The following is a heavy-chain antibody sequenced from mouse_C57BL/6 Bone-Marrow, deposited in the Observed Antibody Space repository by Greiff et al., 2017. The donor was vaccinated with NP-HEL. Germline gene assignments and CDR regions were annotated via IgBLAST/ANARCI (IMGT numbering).Heavy chain of an antibody. CDR1: GFNFKDYY. CDR3: TRTTVVAHFDY. CDR2: IDPEDGDT. J-gene: IGHJ2*01. V-gene: IGHV14-1*01. Sequence: VQLQQSGAELVRPGASVKLSCTASGFNFKDYYMHWVKQRPEQGLEWIGRIDPEDGDTEYAPKFQGKATMTADTSSNTAYLQLSSLTSEDTAVYYCTRTTVVAHFDYWGQGTTLTVSS. D-gene: IGHD1-1*01.